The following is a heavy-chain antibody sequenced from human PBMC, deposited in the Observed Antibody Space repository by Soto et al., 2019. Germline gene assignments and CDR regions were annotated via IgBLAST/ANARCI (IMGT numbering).Heavy chain of an antibody. CDR3: ARGKRGYSGYDYAFDI. V-gene: IGHV3-74*01. CDR2: INSDGSST. Sequence: GGSLRLSYAASGFTFSSYWMHWVRQAPGKGLVWVSRINSDGSSTSYADSVKGRFTISRDNAKNTLYLQMNSLRAEDTAVYYCARGKRGYSGYDYAFDIWGQGTMVTVSS. CDR1: GFTFSSYW. D-gene: IGHD5-12*01. J-gene: IGHJ3*02.